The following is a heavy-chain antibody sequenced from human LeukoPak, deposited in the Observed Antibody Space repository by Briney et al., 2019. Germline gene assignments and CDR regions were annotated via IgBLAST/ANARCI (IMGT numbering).Heavy chain of an antibody. Sequence: GGSLRLSCAASGFTFSDYYMSWIHQAPGKGLEWVSYISSSGSTIYYADSVKGRFTISRDNAKNSLYLQMNSLRAEDTAVYYCARAGYVWGSYRFTVDYWGQGTLVTVSS. CDR2: ISSSGSTI. D-gene: IGHD3-16*02. CDR3: ARAGYVWGSYRFTVDY. CDR1: GFTFSDYY. V-gene: IGHV3-11*01. J-gene: IGHJ4*02.